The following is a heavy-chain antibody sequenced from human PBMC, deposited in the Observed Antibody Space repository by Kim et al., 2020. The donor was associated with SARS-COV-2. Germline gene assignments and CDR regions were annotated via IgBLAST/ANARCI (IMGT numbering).Heavy chain of an antibody. J-gene: IGHJ6*02. CDR3: ARSQYSSSWAPWDYYYYYGMDV. D-gene: IGHD6-13*01. CDR1: GGSISSSSYY. V-gene: IGHV4-39*01. Sequence: SETLSLTCTVSGGSISSSSYYWGWIRQPPGKGLEWIGSIYYSGSTYYNPSLKSRVTISVDTSKNQFSLKLSSVTAADTAVYYCARSQYSSSWAPWDYYYYYGMDVWGQGTTVTVSS. CDR2: IYYSGST.